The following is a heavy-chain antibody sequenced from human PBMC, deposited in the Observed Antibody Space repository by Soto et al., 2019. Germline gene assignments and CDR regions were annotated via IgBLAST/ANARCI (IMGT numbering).Heavy chain of an antibody. D-gene: IGHD6-6*01. CDR2: IDSRGRTL. J-gene: IGHJ4*02. V-gene: IGHV3-11*01. CDR1: GFTFSDYS. Sequence: GGSLRLSCVASGFTFSDYSMSWIRQAPGKGLEWLAFIDSRGRTLSYADSVGGRFTISRDNAENSVYLQMDSLRADDTAVYYCARQAARNYIDSWGQGNSVTVSS. CDR3: ARQAARNYIDS.